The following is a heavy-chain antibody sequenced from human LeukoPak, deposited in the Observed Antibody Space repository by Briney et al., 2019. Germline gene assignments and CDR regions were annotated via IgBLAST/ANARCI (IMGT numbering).Heavy chain of an antibody. CDR2: ISAYNGNT. J-gene: IGHJ5*02. V-gene: IGHV1-18*01. D-gene: IGHD2-21*02. CDR1: GYTFTSYG. Sequence: GASVKVSCKASGYTFTSYGISWVRQAPGQGLEWMGWISAYNGNTNYAQKLQGRVTMTTDTSTSTAYMELRSLRSDDTAVYYCARDAWTKPELVVVTAIDWFDPRGQGTLVTVSS. CDR3: ARDAWTKPELVVVTAIDWFDP.